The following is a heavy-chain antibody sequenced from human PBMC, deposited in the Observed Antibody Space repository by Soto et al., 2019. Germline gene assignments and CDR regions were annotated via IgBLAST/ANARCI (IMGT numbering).Heavy chain of an antibody. CDR3: ARGRGRYYGSGSYYISVPYYYYGMDV. CDR1: GGTFSSYA. CDR2: IIPIFGTA. D-gene: IGHD3-10*01. V-gene: IGHV1-69*13. J-gene: IGHJ6*02. Sequence: SVKVSCKASGGTFSSYAISWVRQAPGQGLEWMGGIIPIFGTANYAQKFQGRVTITADESTSTAYMELSSLRSEDTAVYYCARGRGRYYGSGSYYISVPYYYYGMDVWGQGTTVTAP.